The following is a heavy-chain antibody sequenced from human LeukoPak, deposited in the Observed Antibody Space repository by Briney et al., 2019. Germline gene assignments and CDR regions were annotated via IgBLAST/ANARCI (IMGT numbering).Heavy chain of an antibody. CDR2: IYYSGST. CDR3: ARSHYGDYYYFDY. Sequence: KPSETLSLTCTVSGGSISGYYWSWIRQPPGKGLGWIGFIYYSGSTNYNPSLKSQITISVDTSKNQFSLKLSSVTAADTAVYYCARSHYGDYYYFDYWGQGTLVTVSS. D-gene: IGHD4-17*01. CDR1: GGSISGYY. V-gene: IGHV4-59*08. J-gene: IGHJ4*02.